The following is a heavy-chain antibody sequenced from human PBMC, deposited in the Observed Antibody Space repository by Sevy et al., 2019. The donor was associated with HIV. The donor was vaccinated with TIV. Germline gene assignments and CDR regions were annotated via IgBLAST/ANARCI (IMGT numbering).Heavy chain of an antibody. V-gene: IGHV3-11*01. CDR2: ISVSSSAK. D-gene: IGHD3-16*01. CDR3: VGRRYSPAYSWSYHFDY. Sequence: GESLKISCAASGFDFSDYYMNWIRQTPGKGLEWISYISVSSSAKYYTDSVKGRFAISRDNARNSLYLQMNSLRVEDTAVYFCVGRRYSPAYSWSYHFDYWGQGALVTVSS. CDR1: GFDFSDYY. J-gene: IGHJ4*02.